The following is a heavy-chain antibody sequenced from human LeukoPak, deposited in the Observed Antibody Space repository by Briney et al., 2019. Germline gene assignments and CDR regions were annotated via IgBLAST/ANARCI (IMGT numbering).Heavy chain of an antibody. Sequence: KPSETLSLTCTVSGGSTRSYYWTWIRQPPGEGLEYIGYIYYSGSTNYNPSLKGRVNISVDTSKNQFSLKLSSVTAADTAMYYCARIDNREYYFDFWGQGTLVTVSS. D-gene: IGHD1-14*01. J-gene: IGHJ4*02. CDR2: IYYSGST. CDR3: ARIDNREYYFDF. CDR1: GGSTRSYY. V-gene: IGHV4-59*01.